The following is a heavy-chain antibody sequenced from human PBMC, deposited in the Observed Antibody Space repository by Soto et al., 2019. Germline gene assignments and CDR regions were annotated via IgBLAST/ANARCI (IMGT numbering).Heavy chain of an antibody. CDR1: GYTFTSYD. CDR3: ERFLDTAMVHDY. CDR2: MNPNSGNT. J-gene: IGHJ4*02. D-gene: IGHD5-18*01. V-gene: IGHV1-8*01. Sequence: ASVKVSCKASGYTFTSYDINWVRQATGQGLEWMGWMNPNSGNTGYAQKFQGRVTMTRNTSISTAYMELSSLRSEDTAVYYCERFLDTAMVHDYWGQGTLVTVSS.